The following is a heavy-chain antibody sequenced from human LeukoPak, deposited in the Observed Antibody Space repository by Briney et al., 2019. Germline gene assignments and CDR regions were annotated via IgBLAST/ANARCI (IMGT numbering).Heavy chain of an antibody. CDR2: ISGPIRHT. CDR1: TFTFSGFS. D-gene: IGHD6-19*01. Sequence: GRSRTLASLPSTFTFSGFSMIWVRQAPGNVLQWVGSISGPIRHTYHRNSVRGRFTISRDNSRNTLYLQMNSLTVEDTAVYYCAKQVSGQWLTPDSGWGQGTLVTVSS. V-gene: IGHV3-23*01. J-gene: IGHJ1*01. CDR3: AKQVSGQWLTPDSG.